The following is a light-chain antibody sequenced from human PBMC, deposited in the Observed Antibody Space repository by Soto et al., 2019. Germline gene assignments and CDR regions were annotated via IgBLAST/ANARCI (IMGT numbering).Light chain of an antibody. CDR2: ERS. CDR1: SSDIGNNNF. V-gene: IGLV2-23*01. Sequence: QSVLTQPASVSGSPGQSITISCIGTSSDIGNNNFLSWYQQHPGKVPKLLISERSQRPSGVSDRFSASKSGNTASLTISGLQAEDEAEYYCCSYTDSRTCTFGTGTKVTVL. CDR3: CSYTDSRTCT. J-gene: IGLJ1*01.